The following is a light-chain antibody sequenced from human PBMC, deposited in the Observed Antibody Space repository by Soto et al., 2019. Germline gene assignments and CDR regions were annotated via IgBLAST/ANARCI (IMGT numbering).Light chain of an antibody. CDR2: EVS. Sequence: QSVLTQPASVSGSPGQSITISCTVTSSDVGRYKYVSWYQQHPGQAPKLMIYEVSNRPSGISNRFSGSKSGNTASLTISGLQAEDEADYYCSSYTTSSTWVFGGGTKVTVL. CDR1: SSDVGRYKY. CDR3: SSYTTSSTWV. J-gene: IGLJ3*02. V-gene: IGLV2-14*01.